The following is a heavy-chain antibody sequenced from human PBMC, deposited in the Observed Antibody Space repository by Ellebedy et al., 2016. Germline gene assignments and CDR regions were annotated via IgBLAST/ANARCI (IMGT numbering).Heavy chain of an antibody. Sequence: SQTLSLTXAVYGGSFSDYYWSWIRQPPGKGLEWIGYIYYSGSTNYNPSLKSRVTISVDTSKNQFSLKLSSVTAADTAVYYCAREGGGQWLVHYFDYWGQGTLVTVSS. CDR1: GGSFSDYY. J-gene: IGHJ4*02. CDR3: AREGGGQWLVHYFDY. CDR2: IYYSGST. V-gene: IGHV4-59*01. D-gene: IGHD6-19*01.